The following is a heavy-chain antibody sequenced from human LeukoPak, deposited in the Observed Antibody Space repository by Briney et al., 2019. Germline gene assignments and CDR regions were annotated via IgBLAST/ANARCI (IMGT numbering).Heavy chain of an antibody. Sequence: SQTLSLTCTVSGGSTSSSNYYWNWIRQPPGKGLEWIGHIYYSGSTYYNPSLKSRVTISVDTSKNQFSLKLSSVTAADTAVYYCASGYCSTTSCPHYWGQGTLVTVSS. D-gene: IGHD2-2*01. V-gene: IGHV4-61*01. CDR1: GGSTSSSNYY. CDR2: IYYSGST. CDR3: ASGYCSTTSCPHY. J-gene: IGHJ4*02.